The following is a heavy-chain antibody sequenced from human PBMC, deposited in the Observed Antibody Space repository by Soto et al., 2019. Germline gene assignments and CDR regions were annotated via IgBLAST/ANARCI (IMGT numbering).Heavy chain of an antibody. J-gene: IGHJ6*03. CDR2: INHSGST. Sequence: PSETLSLTCAVYGGSFSGYYWTWIRQPPGTGLEWIGEINHSGSTNYNPSLNSRVTMSVDRSKNQFSLRLVSVTAADTAVYCCAGKGGEGRYGRSVGAKGPPVPVS. V-gene: IGHV4-34*06. CDR3: AGKGGEGRYGRSV. CDR1: GGSFSGYY. D-gene: IGHD4-17*01.